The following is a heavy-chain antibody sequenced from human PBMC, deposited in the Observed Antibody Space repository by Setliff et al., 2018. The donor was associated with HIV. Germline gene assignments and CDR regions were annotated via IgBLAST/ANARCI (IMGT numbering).Heavy chain of an antibody. V-gene: IGHV4-34*01. CDR1: GGSFSGYY. D-gene: IGHD6-13*01. J-gene: IGHJ4*02. CDR3: HLLSYSSSWYDESFFDY. CDR2: INHSGST. Sequence: SETLSLTCAVYGGSFSGYYWGWIRQPPGKGLEWIGEINHSGSTNYNPSLKSRVTISVDTSKNQFSLKLSSVTAADTAVYYCHLLSYSSSWYDESFFDYWGQGTLVTVSS.